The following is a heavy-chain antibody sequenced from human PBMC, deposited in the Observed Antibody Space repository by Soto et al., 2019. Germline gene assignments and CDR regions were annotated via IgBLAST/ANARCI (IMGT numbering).Heavy chain of an antibody. CDR3: ARGGTVRGVMRTFDI. V-gene: IGHV1-18*01. J-gene: IGHJ3*02. Sequence: ASVKVSCKASGYTFTSYAMHWVRQAPGQRLEWMGWISAYNGNTNYAQKLQGRVTMTTDTSTSTAYMELRSLRSDDTAVYYCARGGTVRGVMRTFDIWGQGTMVTVSS. D-gene: IGHD3-10*01. CDR1: GYTFTSYA. CDR2: ISAYNGNT.